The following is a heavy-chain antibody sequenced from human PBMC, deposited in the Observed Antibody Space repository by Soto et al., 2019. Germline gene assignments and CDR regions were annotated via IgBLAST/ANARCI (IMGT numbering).Heavy chain of an antibody. CDR2: ISFDGNII. Sequence: QMHLVESGGGVGQPGGSLRLSCAASEFSFSSYAMHWIRQAPGKGLEWVAVISFDGNIIHYADSVKGRFIISRDNSKNTLYLQMHSLSDEDTAVYYCARTFDTITYYFDYWGQGTLVTVSS. CDR1: EFSFSSYA. V-gene: IGHV3-30-3*01. J-gene: IGHJ4*02. D-gene: IGHD3-9*01. CDR3: ARTFDTITYYFDY.